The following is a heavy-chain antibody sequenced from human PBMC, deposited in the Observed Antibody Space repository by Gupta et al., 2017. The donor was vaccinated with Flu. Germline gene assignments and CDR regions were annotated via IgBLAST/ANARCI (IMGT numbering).Heavy chain of an antibody. J-gene: IGHJ6*02. V-gene: IGHV1-69*01. CDR1: GGTFTSYA. Sequence: QVLLVQSGPEVKTPGSSVTVSCKSFGGTFTSYALSWVRQAPGQGLEWMGGVIPILGVVTYAQRFQGRVTITADESTSTTYMEVSSLRSEDTAVYYWARTPPGYYDGSGGYHYGLDVWGQGSAVTVSS. CDR3: ARTPPGYYDGSGGYHYGLDV. D-gene: IGHD3-22*01. CDR2: VIPILGVV.